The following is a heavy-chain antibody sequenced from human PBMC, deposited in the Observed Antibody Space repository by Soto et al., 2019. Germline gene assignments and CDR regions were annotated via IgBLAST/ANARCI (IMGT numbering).Heavy chain of an antibody. J-gene: IGHJ4*02. Sequence: QLQLQESGPGLVKPSETLSLTCIVSGCSISSSSYYWDWIRQSPGKGLGWIGTIYYRGATNYNPYLRGRVTISLASSQNQIYLTLRSVTDAHTAVYYCAYLRLWESLGHHPLDSWGQGTLVTVSS. D-gene: IGHD3-16*01. V-gene: IGHV4-39*01. CDR2: IYYRGAT. CDR3: AYLRLWESLGHHPLDS. CDR1: GCSISSSSYY.